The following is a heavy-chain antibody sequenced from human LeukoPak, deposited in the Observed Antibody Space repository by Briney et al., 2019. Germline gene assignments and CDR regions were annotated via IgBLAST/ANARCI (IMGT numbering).Heavy chain of an antibody. V-gene: IGHV4-61*03. CDR3: ARVHSGWFIDY. Sequence: PSETLSLTCTVSGGSVSSGSYYWSWIRQSPGKGLEWIAYIYYTGNTNYNPSLKSRVTISVDTSKNHFSLEVNSVTTADTAVYFCARVHSGWFIDYWGQGTLVTVSS. CDR2: IYYTGNT. D-gene: IGHD6-19*01. CDR1: GGSVSSGSYY. J-gene: IGHJ4*02.